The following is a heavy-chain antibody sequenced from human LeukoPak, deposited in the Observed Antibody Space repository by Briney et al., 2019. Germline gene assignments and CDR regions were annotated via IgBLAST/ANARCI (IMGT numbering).Heavy chain of an antibody. J-gene: IGHJ3*02. CDR2: ISGSGGST. CDR3: ARILGYSYGSETPGFAFDI. D-gene: IGHD5-18*01. CDR1: GFTFSSYA. V-gene: IGHV3-23*01. Sequence: GGSLRLFCAASGFTFSSYAMGWVRQAPGKGLEWVSAISGSGGSTYYADSVKGRFTISRDNAKNSLYLQMNSLRAEDTAVYCARILGYSYGSETPGFAFDIWGQGTMVTVSS.